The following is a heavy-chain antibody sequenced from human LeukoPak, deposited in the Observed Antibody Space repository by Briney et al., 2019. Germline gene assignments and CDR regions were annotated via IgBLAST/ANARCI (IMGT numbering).Heavy chain of an antibody. V-gene: IGHV4-34*01. CDR1: GGSFSGHY. Sequence: SETVSLTCAVYGGSFSGHYWSWIRQPPGKGLEWIGEINHSGSTNYNPSLKSRVTISVDTSKNQFSLKLSSVTAADTAVYYCARGRNRKVVVVPAAYGMDVWGKGTTVTVSS. CDR2: INHSGST. D-gene: IGHD2-2*01. J-gene: IGHJ6*04. CDR3: ARGRNRKVVVVPAAYGMDV.